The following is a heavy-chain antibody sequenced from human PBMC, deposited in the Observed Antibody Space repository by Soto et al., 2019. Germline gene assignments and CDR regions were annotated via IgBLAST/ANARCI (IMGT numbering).Heavy chain of an antibody. CDR1: GGGNLRDDS. J-gene: IGHJ4*02. Sequence: QVQLVQSGAEVKKPGSSVQVSCKASGGGNLRDDSTTWVRQAPGQGLEWMGGIIPKLGSANYAQNFQGRVTVTADESTSTVYMELRSLRSEDTAVYYCARGVGGYNFGAVYWGQGTPVTVSS. D-gene: IGHD5-12*01. CDR3: ARGVGGYNFGAVY. CDR2: IIPKLGSA. V-gene: IGHV1-69*01.